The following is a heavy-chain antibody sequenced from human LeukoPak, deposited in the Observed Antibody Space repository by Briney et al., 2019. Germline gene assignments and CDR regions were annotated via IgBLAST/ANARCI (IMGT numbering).Heavy chain of an antibody. V-gene: IGHV1-69*13. J-gene: IGHJ6*03. CDR3: ASVFYDFWSGYSYYYYYYMDV. Sequence: SVKVSCKASGGTFSSYAISWVRQAPGQGLEWMGGIIPIFGTANYAQKFQGRVTITADESTSTAYMEPSSLRSEDTAVYYCASVFYDFWSGYSYYYYYYMDVWGKGTTVTVSS. CDR1: GGTFSSYA. CDR2: IIPIFGTA. D-gene: IGHD3-3*01.